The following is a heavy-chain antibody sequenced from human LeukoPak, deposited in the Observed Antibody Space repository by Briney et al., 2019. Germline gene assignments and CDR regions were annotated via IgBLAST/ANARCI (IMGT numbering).Heavy chain of an antibody. CDR3: TTIRIGAFDI. Sequence: GGSLRLSCAASGFTFSSYGMHWVRQAPVKGLEWVAFIRYDGSNKYYADSVKGRFTISRDNSKNTLYLQMNSLKTEDTAVYYCTTIRIGAFDIWGQGTMVTVSS. J-gene: IGHJ3*02. CDR1: GFTFSSYG. V-gene: IGHV3-30*02. CDR2: IRYDGSNK. D-gene: IGHD2/OR15-2a*01.